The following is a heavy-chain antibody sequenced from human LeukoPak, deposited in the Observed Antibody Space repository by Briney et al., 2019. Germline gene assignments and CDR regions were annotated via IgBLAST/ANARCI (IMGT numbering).Heavy chain of an antibody. D-gene: IGHD2-2*02. J-gene: IGHJ4*02. CDR3: AKGSRGYTNYYFDY. CDR2: ISGSGAST. Sequence: GGSLRLSCASSGFSFSGYAMIWVRQAPGKGLELVSTISGSGASTFYADSVRGRYITSKDIPSNIVYLQMNSLRAEDTAVYYCAKGSRGYTNYYFDYWGQGTLVTVSS. V-gene: IGHV3-23*01. CDR1: GFSFSGYA.